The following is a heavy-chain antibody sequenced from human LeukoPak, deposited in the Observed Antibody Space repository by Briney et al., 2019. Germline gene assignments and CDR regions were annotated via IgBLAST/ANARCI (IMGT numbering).Heavy chain of an antibody. CDR2: IIGDGRIT. CDR1: GFTFSSYW. Sequence: GGSLRLSCVASGFTFSSYWMHWVRQAPGKGLVWVSRIIGDGRITSYADSVKGRFTISRDNAKNTLYLQMNSLRAEDTAVYYCATSSDTTIVFDYWGQGALVTVSS. J-gene: IGHJ4*02. CDR3: ATSSDTTIVFDY. V-gene: IGHV3-74*01. D-gene: IGHD5-18*01.